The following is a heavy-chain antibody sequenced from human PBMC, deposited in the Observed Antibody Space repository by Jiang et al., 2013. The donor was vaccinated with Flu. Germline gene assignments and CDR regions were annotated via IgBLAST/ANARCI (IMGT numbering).Heavy chain of an antibody. J-gene: IGHJ5*02. CDR3: ARGLRFLEWFPNWFDP. Sequence: LLKPSETLSLTCAVYGGSFSGYYWSWIRQPPGKGLEWIGEINHSGSTNYNPSLKSRVTISVDTSKNQFSLKLSSVTAADTAVYYCARGLRFLEWFPNWFDPWGQGTLVTVSS. CDR2: INHSGST. V-gene: IGHV4-34*01. D-gene: IGHD3-3*01. CDR1: GGSFSGYY.